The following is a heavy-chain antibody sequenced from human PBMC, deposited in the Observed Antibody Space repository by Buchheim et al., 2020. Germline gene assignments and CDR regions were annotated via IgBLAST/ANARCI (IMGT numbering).Heavy chain of an antibody. J-gene: IGHJ5*02. CDR1: GFTFSSYG. V-gene: IGHV3-30*03. CDR2: ISYDGSNK. Sequence: QVQLVESGGGVVQPGRSLRLSCAASGFTFSSYGMHWVRQAPGKGLEWVAVISYDGSNKYYADSVKGRFTISRDNSKNTLYLQMNSLRAEDTAVYYCASLFGVVIIDWFDPWGQGTL. D-gene: IGHD3-3*01. CDR3: ASLFGVVIIDWFDP.